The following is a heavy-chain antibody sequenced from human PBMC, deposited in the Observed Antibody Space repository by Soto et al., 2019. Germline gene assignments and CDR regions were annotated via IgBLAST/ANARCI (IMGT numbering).Heavy chain of an antibody. J-gene: IGHJ5*02. CDR3: ARHMKGWQKLVKEVDWFDP. CDR1: GYSFTSYW. D-gene: IGHD6-13*01. CDR2: IDPSDSYT. Sequence: GESLKISCKGSGYSFTSYWISWVRQMPGKGLEWMGRIDPSDSYTNYSPSFQGHVTISADKSISTAYLQWSSLKASDTAMYYCARHMKGWQKLVKEVDWFDPWGQGTLVTVSS. V-gene: IGHV5-10-1*01.